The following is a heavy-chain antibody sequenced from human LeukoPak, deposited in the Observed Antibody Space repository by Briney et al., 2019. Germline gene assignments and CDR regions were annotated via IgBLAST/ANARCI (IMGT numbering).Heavy chain of an antibody. J-gene: IGHJ5*02. CDR2: ITFSGGT. V-gene: IGHV4-59*01. Sequence: SETLSLICTVSGASISSSNWNWIRQAPGKGLEWIGYITFSGGTNYHPSLGSRVTISLDMSKNQFSLKLTSVTAADTAIYYCARDSVYATNWYDLWGQGTLVTVSS. CDR3: ARDSVYATNWYDL. D-gene: IGHD2-8*01. CDR1: GASISSSN.